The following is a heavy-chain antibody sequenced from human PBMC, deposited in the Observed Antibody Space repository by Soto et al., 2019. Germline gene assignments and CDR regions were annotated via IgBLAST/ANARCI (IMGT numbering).Heavy chain of an antibody. CDR3: ARSYYDSSGYYPGFDY. Sequence: GASVKVSCKASGGTLGSYASSWVRQAPGQGLEWMGGVIPIFGTANYAQKFQGRVTITADESTSTAYMELSSLRSEDTAVYYCARSYYDSSGYYPGFDYWGQGTLVTVSS. V-gene: IGHV1-69*13. D-gene: IGHD3-22*01. CDR1: GGTLGSYA. J-gene: IGHJ4*02. CDR2: VIPIFGTA.